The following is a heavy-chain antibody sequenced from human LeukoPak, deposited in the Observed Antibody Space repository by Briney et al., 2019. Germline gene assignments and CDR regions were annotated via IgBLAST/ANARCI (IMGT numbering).Heavy chain of an antibody. CDR3: ARQSGSYYVAIFDY. D-gene: IGHD1-26*01. V-gene: IGHV4-59*01. CDR1: GGSISSYY. CDR2: IYYSGST. Sequence: SETLSLTCTVSGGSISSYYWSWIRQPPGKGLEWIGYIYYSGSTNYNPSLRSRVTISVDTSKNQFSLKLSSVTAADTAVYYWARQSGSYYVAIFDYWGQGTLVTVSS. J-gene: IGHJ4*02.